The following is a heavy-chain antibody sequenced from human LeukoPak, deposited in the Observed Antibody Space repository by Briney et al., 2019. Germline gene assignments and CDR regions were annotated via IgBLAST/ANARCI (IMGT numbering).Heavy chain of an antibody. CDR2: INHSGST. Sequence: PSETLSLTCAVYGGSFSGYYWSWIRQPPGKGLEWIGEINHSGSTNYNPSLKSRVTISVDTSKNQFSLKLSSVTAADTAVYYCARGGFLLPLDYWGQGTLVTVSS. D-gene: IGHD2-15*01. V-gene: IGHV4-34*01. CDR3: ARGGFLLPLDY. CDR1: GGSFSGYY. J-gene: IGHJ4*02.